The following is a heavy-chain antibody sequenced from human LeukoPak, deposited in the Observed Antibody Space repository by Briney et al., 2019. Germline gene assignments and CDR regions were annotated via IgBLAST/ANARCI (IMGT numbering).Heavy chain of an antibody. CDR1: GYTFTGYY. V-gene: IGHV1-2*02. CDR3: ARDGSYYDSGAFDI. J-gene: IGHJ3*02. CDR2: INPNSGGT. Sequence: ASVKVSCKASGYTFTGYYMHWVRQAPGQGLEWMGWINPNSGGTNYAQKFQGRVTMTRDTSISTAYMELSSLRSEDTAVYYCARDGSYYDSGAFDIWGQGTMVTVSS. D-gene: IGHD3-22*01.